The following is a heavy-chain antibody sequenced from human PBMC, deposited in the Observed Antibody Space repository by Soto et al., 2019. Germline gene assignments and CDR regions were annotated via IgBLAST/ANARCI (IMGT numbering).Heavy chain of an antibody. Sequence: PSETLSLTCTVSGDSISSSNNYWGWIRQPPGKGLEWIGSIYYSGNIHYNPSLKSRVTISVDTTKNQLSLKLNSVTAADTAVYFCARLGGYGWFDPWGQGALVTVSS. D-gene: IGHD3-16*01. CDR2: IYYSGNI. V-gene: IGHV4-39*01. J-gene: IGHJ5*02. CDR3: ARLGGYGWFDP. CDR1: GDSISSSNNY.